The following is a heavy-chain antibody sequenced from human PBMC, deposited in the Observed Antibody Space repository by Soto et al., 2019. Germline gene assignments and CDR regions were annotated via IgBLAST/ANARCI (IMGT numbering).Heavy chain of an antibody. CDR3: AQDRRIVLAPAAIDGMDL. J-gene: IGHJ6*02. D-gene: IGHD2-2*02. CDR2: ISYDGSNK. CDR1: GFTFSSYG. Sequence: GGSLRLSCAASGFTFSSYGMHWVRQAPGKGLEWVALISYDGSNKYYADSVKGRFTISRDNSKNTLYLQMNSLRAEDTAVYYSAQDRRIVLAPAAIDGMDLWGQGTTVTVSS. V-gene: IGHV3-30*18.